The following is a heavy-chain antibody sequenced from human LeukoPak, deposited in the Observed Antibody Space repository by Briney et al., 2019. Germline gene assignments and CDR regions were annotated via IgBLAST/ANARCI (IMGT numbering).Heavy chain of an antibody. V-gene: IGHV3-23*01. D-gene: IGHD4-17*01. Sequence: GGSLRLSCAASGFTFSSYAMSWVRQAPGKGLEWVSAISDSGGSTYYADSVKGRFTISRDNPKNTLYLQMNSLRAEDTAVYYCAKDFTTLTTFFDYWGQGTLVTVSS. CDR3: AKDFTTLTTFFDY. CDR2: ISDSGGST. J-gene: IGHJ4*02. CDR1: GFTFSSYA.